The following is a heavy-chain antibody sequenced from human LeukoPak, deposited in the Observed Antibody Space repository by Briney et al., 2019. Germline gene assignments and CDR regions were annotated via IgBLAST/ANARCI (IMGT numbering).Heavy chain of an antibody. CDR1: GFTFSSYA. CDR3: ASSSGWYNSFDY. V-gene: IGHV3-30*14. CDR2: ISYDGSNK. J-gene: IGHJ4*02. D-gene: IGHD6-19*01. Sequence: GGSLRLSCAASGFTFSSYAMHWVRQAPGKGLEWVAVISYDGSNKYYADSVKGRFTISRDNSKNTLFLQMNSLRAEDTAVYYCASSSGWYNSFDYWGLGTLVTVSS.